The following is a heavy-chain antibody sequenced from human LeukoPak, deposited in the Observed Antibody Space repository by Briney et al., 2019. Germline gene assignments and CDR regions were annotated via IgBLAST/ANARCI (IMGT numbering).Heavy chain of an antibody. J-gene: IGHJ4*02. CDR2: IYTSGST. CDR3: ASITMVRGVMRDY. D-gene: IGHD3-10*01. V-gene: IGHV4-4*07. Sequence: SETLSLTCTVSGGSISSYYWSWIRQPAGKGLEWIGRIYTSGSTNYNPSLKSRVTMSVDRSKNQFSLKLSSVTAADTAVYYCASITMVRGVMRDYRGQGTLVTVSS. CDR1: GGSISSYY.